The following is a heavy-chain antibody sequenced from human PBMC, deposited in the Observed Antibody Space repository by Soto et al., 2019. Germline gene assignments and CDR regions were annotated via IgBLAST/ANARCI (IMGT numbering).Heavy chain of an antibody. D-gene: IGHD5-12*01. Sequence: ASVKVSYKVSGYTLTELSMHWVRQAPGKGLEWMGGFDPEDGETIYAQKFQGRVTMTEDTSTDTAYMELSSLRSEDTAVYYCATGGILRSRGIYFDYWGQGTLVTVSS. J-gene: IGHJ4*02. CDR3: ATGGILRSRGIYFDY. V-gene: IGHV1-24*01. CDR1: GYTLTELS. CDR2: FDPEDGET.